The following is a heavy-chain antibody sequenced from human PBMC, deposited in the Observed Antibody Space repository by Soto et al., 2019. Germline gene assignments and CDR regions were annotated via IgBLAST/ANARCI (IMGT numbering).Heavy chain of an antibody. Sequence: ASVKVSCKASGGTFSSYAISWVRQAPGQGLEWMGGIIPIFGTANYAQKFQGRVTITADESTSTAYMELSSLRSEDTAVYYCARENVTIFGVAGALYYYYGMDVWGQGTTVTVSS. CDR1: GGTFSSYA. D-gene: IGHD3-3*01. CDR3: ARENVTIFGVAGALYYYYGMDV. V-gene: IGHV1-69*13. J-gene: IGHJ6*02. CDR2: IIPIFGTA.